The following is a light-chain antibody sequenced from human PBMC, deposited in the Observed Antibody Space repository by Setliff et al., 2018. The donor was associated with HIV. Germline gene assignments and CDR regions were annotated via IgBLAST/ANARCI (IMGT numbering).Light chain of an antibody. V-gene: IGLV7-46*01. Sequence: QAVVTQEPSLTVSPGGTVTVTCGSSTGPVTGSDYPYWFQQKPGQAPRTLIFDTNNKHSWTPALFSGSLLGGKAALTLSGAQAEDEADYYCLVSYSGDRPVFGGGTKVTVL. CDR3: LVSYSGDRPV. J-gene: IGLJ2*01. CDR2: DTN. CDR1: TGPVTGSDY.